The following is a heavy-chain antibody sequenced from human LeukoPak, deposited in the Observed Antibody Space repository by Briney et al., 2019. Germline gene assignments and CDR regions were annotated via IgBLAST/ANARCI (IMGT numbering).Heavy chain of an antibody. CDR2: ISGSGGST. V-gene: IGHV3-23*01. D-gene: IGHD6-19*01. J-gene: IGHJ4*02. Sequence: GGSVRLSCAASGFTFRSYAMSWARQAPGKGLEWVSAISGSGGSTYYPLSVKSSLTISRDNSKNTLYLQMNSLRAEDTAVYYCAKQWLVKDAAYFDYGGRETGDTVSS. CDR3: AKQWLVKDAAYFDY. CDR1: GFTFRSYA.